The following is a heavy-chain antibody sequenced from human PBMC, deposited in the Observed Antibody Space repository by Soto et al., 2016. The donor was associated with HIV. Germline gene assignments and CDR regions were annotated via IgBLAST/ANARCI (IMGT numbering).Heavy chain of an antibody. CDR2: INDRGDLT. J-gene: IGHJ4*02. D-gene: IGHD3-9*01. CDR1: GFSFGDYA. CDR3: ARGEGTLRTFDWAFRYFDY. V-gene: IGHV3-23*04. Sequence: EAQLVESGGGLVKPGGSLRLSCSASGFSFGDYAMNWVRQVPGKGLQWVSSINDRGDLTSYAGSVKGRFSFSRDNSKNILYLQMNSLRVEDTAIYFCARGEGTLRTFDWAFRYFDYWGREPWSPSP.